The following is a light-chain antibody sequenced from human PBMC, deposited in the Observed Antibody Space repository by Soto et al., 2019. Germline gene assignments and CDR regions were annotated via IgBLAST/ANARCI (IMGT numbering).Light chain of an antibody. CDR3: QQYNSYRTWM. V-gene: IGKV1-5*01. J-gene: IGKJ1*01. CDR1: QSISSW. Sequence: DIQMTQSPSTLSASVGDRVTITCRASQSISSWLAWYQQKPGKAPKLLIYDASSLESGVPSRFSGSGSGTEFTLTISSLQPDDFATYYCQQYNSYRTWMFGQGTKVDIK. CDR2: DAS.